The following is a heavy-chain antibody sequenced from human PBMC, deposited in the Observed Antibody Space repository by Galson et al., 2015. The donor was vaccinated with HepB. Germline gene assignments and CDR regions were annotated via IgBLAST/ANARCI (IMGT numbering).Heavy chain of an antibody. Sequence: SVKVSCKASGYTFTNYAIHWVRQAPGQSLEWMGRINGGNGDTSYSQKFQGRVTITSDTSASTAYMELNSLRSGDTAVYYCARDLVRFGGYFDYWGQGTLVTVSS. CDR2: INGGNGDT. CDR1: GYTFTNYA. J-gene: IGHJ4*02. D-gene: IGHD3-10*01. V-gene: IGHV1-3*01. CDR3: ARDLVRFGGYFDY.